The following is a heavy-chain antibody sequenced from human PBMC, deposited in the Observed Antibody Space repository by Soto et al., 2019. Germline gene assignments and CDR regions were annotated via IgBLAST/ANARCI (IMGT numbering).Heavy chain of an antibody. V-gene: IGHV5-51*01. Sequence: PGESLKISCKGSGYSFTSYWIGWVRQMPGKGLEWMGIIYPGDSNTRYSPSLQGQVSISVDQSISTAYLQWSSLKASDTAMYYCARTAAAGKYYYGMDVWGQGTTVTVSS. CDR3: ARTAAAGKYYYGMDV. CDR2: IYPGDSNT. D-gene: IGHD6-13*01. J-gene: IGHJ6*02. CDR1: GYSFTSYW.